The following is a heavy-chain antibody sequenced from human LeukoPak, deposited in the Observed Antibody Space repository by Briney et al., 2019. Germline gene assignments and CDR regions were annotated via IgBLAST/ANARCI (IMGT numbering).Heavy chain of an antibody. CDR3: ARDIGRYQEFDY. CDR2: INAGNGNT. Sequence: ASVKVSCKASGYSFISYRITWVRQAPGQRLEWMGWINAGNGNTKYSQKFQGRVTITRDTSASTAYMELSSLRSEDTAVYYCARDIGRYQEFDYWGQETLVTVSS. CDR1: GYSFISYR. D-gene: IGHD1-26*01. J-gene: IGHJ4*02. V-gene: IGHV1-3*01.